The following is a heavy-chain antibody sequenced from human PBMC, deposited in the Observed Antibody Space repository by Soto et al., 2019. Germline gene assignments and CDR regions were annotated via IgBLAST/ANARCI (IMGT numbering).Heavy chain of an antibody. CDR1: GDSVSSYSAA. D-gene: IGHD3-10*01. Sequence: SQTLSLTCAISGDSVSSYSAAWNWIRQSPSGGLEWLGRTYSRSRFFSDYAESVKSRIIINPDTSKNQFSLQLKSVTPEDTAVYYCVRDRYSSSGWFDPWGQGTPVTVSS. J-gene: IGHJ5*02. CDR3: VRDRYSSSGWFDP. CDR2: TYSRSRFFS. V-gene: IGHV6-1*01.